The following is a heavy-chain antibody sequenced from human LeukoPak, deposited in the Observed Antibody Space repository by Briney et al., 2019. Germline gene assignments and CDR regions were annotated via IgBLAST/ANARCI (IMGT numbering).Heavy chain of an antibody. V-gene: IGHV3-30-3*01. D-gene: IGHD6-19*01. Sequence: PGRSLRLSCAASGFTFSSYAMHWLRQAPGKGLEWVAVISYDGSNKYYADSVKGRFTISRDNSKNTLYLQMNSLRAEDTAVYYCARSSIAVAGTGVEDYWGQGTLVTVSS. CDR3: ARSSIAVAGTGVEDY. J-gene: IGHJ4*02. CDR1: GFTFSSYA. CDR2: ISYDGSNK.